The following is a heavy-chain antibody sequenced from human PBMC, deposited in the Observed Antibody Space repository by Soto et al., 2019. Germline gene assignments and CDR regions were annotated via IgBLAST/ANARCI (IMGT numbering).Heavy chain of an antibody. J-gene: IGHJ6*03. CDR1: GFTFSSYA. D-gene: IGHD4-17*01. CDR2: ISGSGGST. CDR3: AKATVTTWDYYYYMDV. Sequence: EVQLLESGRGLVQPGGSLRLSCAASGFTFSSYAMSWVRQAPGKGLEWVSAISGSGGSTYYADSVKGRFTISRDNSKNTLYLQMNSLRAEDTAVYYCAKATVTTWDYYYYMDVWGKGTTVTVSS. V-gene: IGHV3-23*01.